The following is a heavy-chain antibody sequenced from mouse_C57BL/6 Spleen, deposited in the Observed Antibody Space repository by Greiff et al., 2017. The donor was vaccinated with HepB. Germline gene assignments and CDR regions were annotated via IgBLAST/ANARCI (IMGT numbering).Heavy chain of an antibody. D-gene: IGHD1-1*01. Sequence: QVQLKEPGAELVRPGTSVKLSCKASGYTFTSYWMHWVKQRPGQGLEWIGVIDPSDSYTNYNQKFKGKATLTVDTSSSTAYMQLSSLTSEDSAVYYCARFPRITTVVDWFAYWGQGTLVTVSA. CDR2: IDPSDSYT. J-gene: IGHJ3*01. CDR3: ARFPRITTVVDWFAY. CDR1: GYTFTSYW. V-gene: IGHV1-59*01.